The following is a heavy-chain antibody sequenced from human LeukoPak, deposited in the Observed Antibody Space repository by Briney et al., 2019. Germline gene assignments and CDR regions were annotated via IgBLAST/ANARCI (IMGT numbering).Heavy chain of an antibody. V-gene: IGHV4-38-2*02. CDR3: ARSTYYDSSGYMFPTPQFDP. CDR1: DYSISSGYY. D-gene: IGHD3-22*01. J-gene: IGHJ5*02. Sequence: SETLSLTCSVSDYSISSGYYWGWIRQPPGKGLEWIGRIYTSGSTNYNPSLKSRVTMSVDTSKNQFSLKLSSVTAADTAVYYCARSTYYDSSGYMFPTPQFDPWGQGTLVTVSS. CDR2: IYTSGST.